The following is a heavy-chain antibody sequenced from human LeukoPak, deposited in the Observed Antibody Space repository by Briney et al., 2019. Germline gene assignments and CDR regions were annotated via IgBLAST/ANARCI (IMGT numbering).Heavy chain of an antibody. CDR3: ARARPTITIFGVGSFDY. J-gene: IGHJ4*02. Sequence: SEALSLTCTVSGGSISSGGYYWSWIRQPPGKGLEWIGYIYHSGSTYYNPSLKSRVTISVDRSKNQFSLKLSSVTAADTAVYYCARARPTITIFGVGSFDYWGQGTLVTVSS. CDR1: GGSISSGGYY. V-gene: IGHV4-30-2*01. CDR2: IYHSGST. D-gene: IGHD3-3*01.